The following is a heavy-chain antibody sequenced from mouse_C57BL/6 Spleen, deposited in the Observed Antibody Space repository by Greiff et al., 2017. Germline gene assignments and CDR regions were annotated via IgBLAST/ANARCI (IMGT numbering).Heavy chain of an antibody. CDR2: INPSSGYT. CDR1: GYTFTSYT. Sequence: QVQLQQSGAELARPGASVKMSCKASGYTFTSYTMHWVKQRPGQGLEWIGYINPSSGYTKYNQKFKDKATLTADKSSSTAYMQLSSLTSEDSAVYYCSRLRGLGHGGDYWGQGTTLTVSS. J-gene: IGHJ2*01. CDR3: SRLRGLGHGGDY. D-gene: IGHD4-1*01. V-gene: IGHV1-4*01.